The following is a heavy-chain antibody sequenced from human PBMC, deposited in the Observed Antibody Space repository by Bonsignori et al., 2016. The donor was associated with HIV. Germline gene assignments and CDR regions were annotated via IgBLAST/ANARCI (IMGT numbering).Heavy chain of an antibody. CDR3: ARGRWYDYVWGSHNFDY. V-gene: IGHV1-18*01. J-gene: IGHJ4*02. Sequence: WVRQAPGQGLEWMGWISTYNGNTNYAQKLQGRVTMTTDTSTSTAYMELRSLRSDDTAVYYCARGRWYDYVWGSHNFDYWGQGTLVTVSS. CDR2: ISTYNGNT. D-gene: IGHD3-16*01.